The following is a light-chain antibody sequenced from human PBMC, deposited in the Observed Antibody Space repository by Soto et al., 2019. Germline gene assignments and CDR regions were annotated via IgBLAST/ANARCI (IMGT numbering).Light chain of an antibody. CDR2: GAS. CDR3: KQRTDWPPT. V-gene: IGKV3-11*01. CDR1: QSVSSN. Sequence: PASSSVYQVERATLSCRASQSVSSNLAWYQQKPGQAPRLLIYGASTRATGIPARFSGSGSGTDFTLTICSLETEDYAVYCCKQRTDWPPTFSQGTKVDIK. J-gene: IGKJ1*01.